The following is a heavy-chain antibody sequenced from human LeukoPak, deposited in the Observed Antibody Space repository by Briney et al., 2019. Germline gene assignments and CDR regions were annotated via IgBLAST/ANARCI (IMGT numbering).Heavy chain of an antibody. J-gene: IGHJ6*03. V-gene: IGHV1-8*03. D-gene: IGHD2-2*01. CDR1: GYTFTSYD. CDR2: MNPNSGNT. Sequence: ASVKVSCKASGYTFTSYDINWVRQATGQGLEWMGWMNPNSGNTGYAQKFQGRVTITRNTSISTAYMELSSLRSEDTVVYYCAKSEGCSSTSCYGHYYYYYMDVWGKGTTVTVSS. CDR3: AKSEGCSSTSCYGHYYYYYMDV.